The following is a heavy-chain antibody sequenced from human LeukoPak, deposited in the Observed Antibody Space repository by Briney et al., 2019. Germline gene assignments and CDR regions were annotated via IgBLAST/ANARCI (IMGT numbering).Heavy chain of an antibody. Sequence: PGGSLRLSCAASGFTFSSYAMHWVRQAPGKGLEWVAVISYDGSNKYYADSVKGRFTISRDNSKNTLYLQMNSLRAEDTAVYYCARDVDLYPDYWGQGTLVTVSS. J-gene: IGHJ4*02. CDR3: ARDVDLYPDY. V-gene: IGHV3-30-3*01. D-gene: IGHD2-8*01. CDR2: ISYDGSNK. CDR1: GFTFSSYA.